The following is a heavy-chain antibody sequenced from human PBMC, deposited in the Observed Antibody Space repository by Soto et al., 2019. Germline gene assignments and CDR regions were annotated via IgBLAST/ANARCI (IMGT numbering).Heavy chain of an antibody. V-gene: IGHV1-69*02. J-gene: IGHJ6*03. CDR1: GGTFSSYT. D-gene: IGHD6-13*01. CDR2: IIPILGIA. Sequence: GPSVKVSCKASGGTFSSYTISWVRQAPGQGLEWMGRIIPILGIANYAQKFQGRVTITADKSTGTAYMELSSLRSEDTAVYYCARAAAADSRYYYYMDVWGKGTTVTVSS. CDR3: ARAAAADSRYYYYMDV.